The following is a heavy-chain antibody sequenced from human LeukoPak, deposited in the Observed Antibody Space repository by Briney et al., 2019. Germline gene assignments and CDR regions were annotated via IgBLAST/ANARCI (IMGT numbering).Heavy chain of an antibody. CDR3: ARFSYCGGDCSFDY. D-gene: IGHD2-21*02. J-gene: IGHJ4*02. Sequence: NAGESLKISCKGSGYSFTCYWIGWVRQMPGKGLEWMGIIYPGDSDTRYSPSFQGQVTISADKSISTAYLQWSSLKASDTAMYYCARFSYCGGDCSFDYWGQGTLVTVSS. CDR2: IYPGDSDT. CDR1: GYSFTCYW. V-gene: IGHV5-51*01.